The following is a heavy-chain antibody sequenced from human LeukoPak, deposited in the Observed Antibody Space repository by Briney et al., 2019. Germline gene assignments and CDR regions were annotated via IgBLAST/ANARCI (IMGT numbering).Heavy chain of an antibody. CDR3: ARIPGKWFDP. V-gene: IGHV4-59*08. D-gene: IGHD1-26*01. CDR1: GGSISSYY. J-gene: IGHJ5*02. CDR2: IYYSGST. Sequence: PSETLSLTCTVSGGSISSYYWSWIRQPPGKGLEWIGYIYYSGSTNYNPSLKSRVTISVDTSKNQFSLKLSSVTAADTAVYYCARIPGKWFDPWGQGTLVTVSS.